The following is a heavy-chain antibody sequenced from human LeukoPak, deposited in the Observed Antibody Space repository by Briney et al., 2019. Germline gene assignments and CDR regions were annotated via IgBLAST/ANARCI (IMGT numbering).Heavy chain of an antibody. CDR1: GGSISSYY. Sequence: PSETLSLTCTVSGGSISSYYWSWIRQPPGKGLEWIGYIYYSGSTNYNPSLKSRVTISVDTSKNQFSLKLSSVTAADTAVYYCARKNDALDIWGQGTMVTVSS. V-gene: IGHV4-59*01. CDR2: IYYSGST. CDR3: ARKNDALDI. J-gene: IGHJ3*02.